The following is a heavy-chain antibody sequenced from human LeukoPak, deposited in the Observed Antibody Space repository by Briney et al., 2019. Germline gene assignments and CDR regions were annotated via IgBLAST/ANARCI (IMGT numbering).Heavy chain of an antibody. J-gene: IGHJ6*03. Sequence: PEGSLRLSCAASGFSFSSYAIHWVRQAPGKGLEWAAVISYDGNNKYYADSVKGRFTISRDNSKNTLYLQMNSLRAEDTAVYYCASWTAMVNPDYYYYYMDVWGKGTTVTVSS. CDR2: ISYDGNNK. D-gene: IGHD5-18*01. CDR3: ASWTAMVNPDYYYYYMDV. V-gene: IGHV3-30*01. CDR1: GFSFSSYA.